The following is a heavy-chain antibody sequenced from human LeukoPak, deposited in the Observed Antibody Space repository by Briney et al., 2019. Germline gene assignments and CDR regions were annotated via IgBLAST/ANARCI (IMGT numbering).Heavy chain of an antibody. Sequence: PSETLSLTCTVSGGSISSYYWSWIRQPPGKGLGWIGYIYYSGSTNYNPSLKSRVTISVDTSKSQFSLKLSSVTAADTAVYYCARGLGTVVTTLYYFDYWGQGTLVTVSS. CDR2: IYYSGST. CDR3: ARGLGTVVTTLYYFDY. V-gene: IGHV4-59*12. CDR1: GGSISSYY. J-gene: IGHJ4*02. D-gene: IGHD4-23*01.